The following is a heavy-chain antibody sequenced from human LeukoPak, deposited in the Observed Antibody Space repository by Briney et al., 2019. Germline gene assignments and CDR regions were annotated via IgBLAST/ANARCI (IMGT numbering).Heavy chain of an antibody. Sequence: SETLSLTCAVYGGSFSGYYWSWIRQPPGKGLEWIGEINHSGSTNYNPSLKRRVTISVDTSKNQFSLKPSSVTAADTAVYYCARAGYYDSSGYSYLFDYWGQGTLVTVSS. V-gene: IGHV4-34*01. CDR2: INHSGST. J-gene: IGHJ4*02. CDR1: GGSFSGYY. D-gene: IGHD3-22*01. CDR3: ARAGYYDSSGYSYLFDY.